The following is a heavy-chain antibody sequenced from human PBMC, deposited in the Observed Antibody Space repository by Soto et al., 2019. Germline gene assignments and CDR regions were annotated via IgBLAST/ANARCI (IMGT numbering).Heavy chain of an antibody. V-gene: IGHV1-18*01. Sequence: RASVKVSCKTSGHTFSNYGITWVRQAPGQPLEWLGWISLYSDGTNYAQKFQGRVSMTTDTSTTTAYMELRSLRSDDTAVYYCARVVPGAEAWFGPWGQGTLVTVSS. J-gene: IGHJ5*02. D-gene: IGHD2-2*01. CDR3: ARVVPGAEAWFGP. CDR1: GHTFSNYG. CDR2: ISLYSDGT.